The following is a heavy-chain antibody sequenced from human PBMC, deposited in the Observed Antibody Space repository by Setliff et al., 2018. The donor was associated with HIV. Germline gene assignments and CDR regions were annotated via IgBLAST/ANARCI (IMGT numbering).Heavy chain of an antibody. CDR3: TKDHLSGWASDC. J-gene: IGHJ4*02. CDR2: IKQDGSEE. V-gene: IGHV3-7*01. CDR1: GFTFSSYW. D-gene: IGHD6-19*01. Sequence: PGGSLRLSCAASGFTFSSYWMNWVRQAPGKGLEWVANIKQDGSEEYYVDSVKGRFTISRDNAKNSVYLQMNSLRVEDTAMYYCTKDHLSGWASDCWGQGTLVTVSS.